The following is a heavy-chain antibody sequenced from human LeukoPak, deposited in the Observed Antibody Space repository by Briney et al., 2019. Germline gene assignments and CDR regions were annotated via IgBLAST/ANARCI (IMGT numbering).Heavy chain of an antibody. J-gene: IGHJ4*02. CDR1: GYTFTGYY. V-gene: IGHV1-2*04. Sequence: ASVKVSCKASGYTFTGYYMHWVRQAPGQGLEWMGWINPNSGGTNYAQKFQGWVTMTRDTSISTAYMELSRLRSDDTAVYYCARVKQQRGSLLGYWSQGTLVTVSS. CDR2: INPNSGGT. CDR3: ARVKQQRGSLLGY. D-gene: IGHD6-13*01.